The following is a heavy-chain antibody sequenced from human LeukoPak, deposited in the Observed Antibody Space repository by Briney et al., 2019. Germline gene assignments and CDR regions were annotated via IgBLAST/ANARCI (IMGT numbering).Heavy chain of an antibody. D-gene: IGHD4-17*01. V-gene: IGHV5-51*01. CDR3: ARRPLMTTVTSDAFDI. J-gene: IGHJ3*02. CDR1: GYSFTSYW. Sequence: GESLKISCKGSGYSFTSYWIGWVRQMPGKGLEWMGIIYPGDSDTRYSPSFQGQVTISADKSISTAYLQWSSLKASDTAMYYCARRPLMTTVTSDAFDIWGQGTMVTVSS. CDR2: IYPGDSDT.